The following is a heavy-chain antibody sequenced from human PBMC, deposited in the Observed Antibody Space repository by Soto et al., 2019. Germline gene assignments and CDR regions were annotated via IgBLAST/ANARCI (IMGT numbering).Heavy chain of an antibody. CDR3: AKGLGWAFDI. CDR2: ISGSGGFT. Sequence: GGSLRLSCAASGFTFSNYAMTWVRQTPGKGLEWVSAISGSGGFTYHADSVKGRFTISRDNSKNTLYMQMNSLRAEDTAVYYCAKGLGWAFDIWGQGTMVTVSS. V-gene: IGHV3-23*01. J-gene: IGHJ3*02. CDR1: GFTFSNYA.